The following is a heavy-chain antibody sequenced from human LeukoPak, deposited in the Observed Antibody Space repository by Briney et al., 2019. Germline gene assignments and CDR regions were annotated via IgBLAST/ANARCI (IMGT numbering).Heavy chain of an antibody. CDR2: MNPNSGNT. CDR3: ARRRGITGNNWFDP. D-gene: IGHD1-20*01. CDR1: GYTFTSYD. J-gene: IGHJ5*02. Sequence: ASVKVSCKASGYTFTSYDINWVRQATGQGLKWMGWMNPNSGNTGYAQKFQGRVTITRNTSISTAYMELSSLRSEDTAVYYCARRRGITGNNWFDPWGQGTLVTVSS. V-gene: IGHV1-8*03.